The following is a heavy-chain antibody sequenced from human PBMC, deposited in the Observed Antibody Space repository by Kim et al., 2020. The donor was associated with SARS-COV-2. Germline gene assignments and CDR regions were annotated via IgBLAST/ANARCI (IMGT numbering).Heavy chain of an antibody. Sequence: SETLSLTCAGYGGSFSGYYWSWIRQPPGKGLEWIGEINHSGSTNYNPSFKSRVTISVDTSKNQFSLKLSSVTAADTAVYYCARAGGYCSGGSCYGVNYYYYAMDVWGQGTTVTVAS. CDR3: ARAGGYCSGGSCYGVNYYYYAMDV. D-gene: IGHD2-15*01. CDR2: INHSGST. J-gene: IGHJ6*02. CDR1: GGSFSGYY. V-gene: IGHV4-34*01.